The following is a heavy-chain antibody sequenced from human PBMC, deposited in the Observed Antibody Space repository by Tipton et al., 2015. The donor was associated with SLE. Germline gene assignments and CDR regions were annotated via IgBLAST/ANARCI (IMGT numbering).Heavy chain of an antibody. Sequence: SLRLSCAASGFTFSSYSMNWVRQAPGKGLEWVSSISSSSSYIYYADSVKGRFTISRDNAKNSLYLQMNSLRAEDTALYYCAKDYGTYGFWSGPINWGQGTLVTVSS. CDR1: GFTFSSYS. CDR2: ISSSSSYI. CDR3: AKDYGTYGFWSGPIN. V-gene: IGHV3-21*01. J-gene: IGHJ4*02. D-gene: IGHD3-3*01.